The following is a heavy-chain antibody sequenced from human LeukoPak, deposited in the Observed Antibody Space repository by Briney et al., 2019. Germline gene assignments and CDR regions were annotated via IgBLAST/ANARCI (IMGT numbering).Heavy chain of an antibody. J-gene: IGHJ4*02. D-gene: IGHD1-1*01. V-gene: IGHV3-23*01. CDR3: AKEVGGGGTAS. Sequence: GGCLRLSCAASGFTFNNYVMSWVRQAPGKGLEWVSAIRGSGTITYYADSAKGRFTISRDNSKNTLYLQMNSLRVEDTAVYYCAKEVGGGGTASWGQGTLVTVSS. CDR2: IRGSGTIT. CDR1: GFTFNNYV.